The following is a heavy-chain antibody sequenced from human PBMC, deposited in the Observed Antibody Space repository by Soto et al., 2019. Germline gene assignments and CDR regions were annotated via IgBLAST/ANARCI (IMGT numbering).Heavy chain of an antibody. V-gene: IGHV4-34*01. CDR1: GGSFSGYY. Sequence: SETLSLTCAVYGGSFSGYYWSRIRQPPGKGLEWIGEINHSGGTNYNPSLKSRVTISVDTSKNQFSLKLSSVTAADTAVYYCASMFSSSWYKARYYYYGMDVWGQGTTVTVSS. J-gene: IGHJ6*02. D-gene: IGHD6-13*01. CDR3: ASMFSSSWYKARYYYYGMDV. CDR2: INHSGGT.